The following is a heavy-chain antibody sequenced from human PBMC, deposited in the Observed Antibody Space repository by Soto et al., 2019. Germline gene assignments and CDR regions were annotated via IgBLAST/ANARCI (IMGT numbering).Heavy chain of an antibody. J-gene: IGHJ6*02. CDR3: ARDIAAAEAYGMDV. D-gene: IGHD6-13*01. V-gene: IGHV1-69*01. CDR1: GGTFSSYA. CDR2: IIPIFGTA. Sequence: QVQLVQSGAEVKKPGSSVNVSCKASGGTFSSYAISWVRQAPGQGLEWMGGIIPIFGTANYAQKFQGRVTITADESTSTAYMELSSLRSEDTAVYYCARDIAAAEAYGMDVWGQGTTVTVSS.